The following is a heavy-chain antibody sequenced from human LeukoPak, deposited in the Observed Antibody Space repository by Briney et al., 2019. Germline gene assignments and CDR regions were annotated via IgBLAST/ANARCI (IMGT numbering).Heavy chain of an antibody. D-gene: IGHD5-12*01. CDR2: ISPYNGNT. V-gene: IGHV1-18*01. Sequence: ASVKVSCKASGYNFTSYGISWVRQAPGQGLEWMGWISPYNGNTNYAQKFQGRVTITADKSTSTAYMELSSLRSEDTAVYYCASMSIVATEFDYWGQGTLVTVSS. CDR1: GYNFTSYG. CDR3: ASMSIVATEFDY. J-gene: IGHJ4*02.